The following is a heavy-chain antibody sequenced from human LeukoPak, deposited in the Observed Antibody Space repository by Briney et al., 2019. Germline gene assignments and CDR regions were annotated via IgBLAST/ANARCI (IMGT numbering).Heavy chain of an antibody. J-gene: IGHJ4*02. CDR2: INHSGST. V-gene: IGHV4-34*01. CDR1: GGYFSGYY. D-gene: IGHD3-22*01. Sequence: SETLSLTCAVYGGYFSGYYWSWIRQPPGKGLEWIGEINHSGSTNYNPSLKSRVTISVDTSKNQFSLKLSSVTAADTAVYYCARYGYYYGLTSCFDYWGQGTLVTVSS. CDR3: ARYGYYYGLTSCFDY.